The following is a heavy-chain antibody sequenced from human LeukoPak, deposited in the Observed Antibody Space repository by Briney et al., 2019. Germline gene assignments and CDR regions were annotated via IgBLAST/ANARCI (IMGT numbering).Heavy chain of an antibody. V-gene: IGHV3-7*01. Sequence: QPGGSLRLSCAASGFPFSGYWMDWVRQAPGKGMEWVANLKEDGSQQYYADSVKGRFTISRDNAKNPLYLQMNSLRVEDTAIYYCSRSLDYLGQGALVTVSS. CDR2: LKEDGSQQ. J-gene: IGHJ4*02. CDR3: SRSLDY. CDR1: GFPFSGYW.